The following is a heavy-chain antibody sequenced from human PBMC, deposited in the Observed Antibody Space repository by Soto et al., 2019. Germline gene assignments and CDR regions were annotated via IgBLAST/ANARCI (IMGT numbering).Heavy chain of an antibody. V-gene: IGHV1-18*01. Sequence: GASGKVSSKASCYTLTSYGIHWVRQAPGQRLEWMGWISAYNGNTNYAQKLQGRVTMTTDTSTSTAYMELRSLRSDDTAVYYCARDLLDYGDYVDLVRWFDPWGQGTLVTVSS. J-gene: IGHJ5*02. CDR2: ISAYNGNT. CDR3: ARDLLDYGDYVDLVRWFDP. CDR1: CYTLTSYG. D-gene: IGHD4-17*01.